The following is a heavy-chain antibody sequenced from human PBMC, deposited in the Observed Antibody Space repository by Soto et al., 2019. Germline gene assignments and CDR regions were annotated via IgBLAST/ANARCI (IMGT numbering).Heavy chain of an antibody. CDR1: GFTFNSHG. D-gene: IGHD1-26*01. CDR3: ARLSGSHFDY. J-gene: IGHJ4*02. V-gene: IGHV3-33*01. CDR2: IWYDGSKK. Sequence: GGSLRLSCAASGFTFNSHGMHWGRQAPGKGLEWVAVIWYDGSKKYYADPVKGRFTISRDNSKNTVYLQMNSLRAEDTAVYYCARLSGSHFDYWGQGTLVTVSS.